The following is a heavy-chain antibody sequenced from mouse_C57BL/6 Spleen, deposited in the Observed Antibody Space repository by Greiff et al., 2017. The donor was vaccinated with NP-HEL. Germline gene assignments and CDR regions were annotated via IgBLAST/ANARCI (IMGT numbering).Heavy chain of an antibody. CDR2: IDPSDSET. CDR3: ARRGDYDGYYGDY. V-gene: IGHV1-52*01. CDR1: GYTFTSYW. D-gene: IGHD2-3*01. Sequence: VQLQQPGAELVRPGSSVKLSCKASGYTFTSYWMHWVKQRPIQGLEWIGNIDPSDSETHYNQKFKDKATLTVDKSSSTAYMQLSSLTSEDSAVYYCARRGDYDGYYGDYWGQGTTLTVSS. J-gene: IGHJ2*01.